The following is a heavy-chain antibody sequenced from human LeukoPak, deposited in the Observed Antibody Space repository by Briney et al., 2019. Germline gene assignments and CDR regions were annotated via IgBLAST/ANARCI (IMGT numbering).Heavy chain of an antibody. D-gene: IGHD6-13*01. J-gene: IGHJ4*02. CDR1: GGSISSSSYY. V-gene: IGHV4-39*07. CDR3: ARDAHKAAAGIFDY. CDR2: IYYSGST. Sequence: SETLSLTCTVSGGSISSSSYYWGWIRQPPGKGLEWIGSIYYSGSTYYNPSLKSRVTISVDTSKNQFSLKLSSVTAADTAVYYCARDAHKAAAGIFDYWGQGTLVTVSS.